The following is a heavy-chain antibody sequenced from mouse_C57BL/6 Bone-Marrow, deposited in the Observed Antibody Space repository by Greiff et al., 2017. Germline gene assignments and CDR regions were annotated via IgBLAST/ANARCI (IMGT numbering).Heavy chain of an antibody. CDR3: ARTGWSAWFAY. CDR1: GFTFSDYG. J-gene: IGHJ3*01. CDR2: ISNLAYSI. V-gene: IGHV5-15*01. D-gene: IGHD2-3*01. Sequence: EVKLMESGGGLVQPGGSLKLSCAASGFTFSDYGMAWVRQAPRKGPEWVAFISNLAYSIYYADTVTGRFTISRENAKNTLYLEMSSLRSEDTVMYYCARTGWSAWFAYWGQGTLVTVSA.